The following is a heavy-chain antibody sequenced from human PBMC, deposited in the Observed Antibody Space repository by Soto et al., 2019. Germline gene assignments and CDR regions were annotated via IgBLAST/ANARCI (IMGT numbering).Heavy chain of an antibody. CDR1: GGSISSSSYY. CDR2: IYYSGST. D-gene: IGHD4-4*01. J-gene: IGHJ6*02. Sequence: SETLSLTCTVSGGSISSSSYYWGWIRQPPGKGLEWIGSIYYSGSTYYNPSLKSRVTISVDTSKNQFSLKLSSVTAADTAVYYWARRRDYSNYYYYGMDVWGQGTTVTVSS. CDR3: ARRRDYSNYYYYGMDV. V-gene: IGHV4-39*01.